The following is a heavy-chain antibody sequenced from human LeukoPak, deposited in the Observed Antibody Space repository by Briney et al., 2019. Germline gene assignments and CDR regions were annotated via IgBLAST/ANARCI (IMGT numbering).Heavy chain of an antibody. CDR1: GFMFSTYP. D-gene: IGHD2/OR15-2a*01. CDR3: AKERTQTTSFDY. CDR2: ISGSGGST. J-gene: IGHJ4*02. Sequence: SGGSLRLSCAASGFMFSTYPMNWVRQAPGKGLEWVSTISGSGGSTYFADSVKGRFAVSRDNSKNTLFLQMNSLRAEDTAVYYCAKERTQTTSFDYWCQGILVTVSS. V-gene: IGHV3-23*01.